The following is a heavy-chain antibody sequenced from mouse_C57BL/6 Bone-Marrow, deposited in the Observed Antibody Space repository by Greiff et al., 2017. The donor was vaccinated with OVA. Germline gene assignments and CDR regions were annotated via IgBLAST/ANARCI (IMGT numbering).Heavy chain of an antibody. CDR3: ARSGGGNPYYFDY. J-gene: IGHJ2*01. D-gene: IGHD1-1*02. Sequence: VQLQQSGPELVKPGASVKMSCKASGYTFTDYNMHWVKQSHGKSLEWIGYINPNNGGTSYNQKFKGKATLTVNKSSSTAYMELRSLTSEDSAVYYCARSGGGNPYYFDYWGQGTTLTVSS. CDR1: GYTFTDYN. CDR2: INPNNGGT. V-gene: IGHV1-22*01.